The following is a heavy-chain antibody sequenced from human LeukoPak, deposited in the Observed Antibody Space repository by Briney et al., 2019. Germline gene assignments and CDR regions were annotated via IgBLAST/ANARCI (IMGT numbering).Heavy chain of an antibody. CDR3: ATTLYCSGGSCYRVDY. CDR2: FDPEDGET. CDR1: GYTLTELS. J-gene: IGHJ4*02. V-gene: IGHV1-24*01. Sequence: ASVKVSCKVSGYTLTELSMHWVRQAPGKGLEWMGGFDPEDGETIYAQKFQGRVTMTEDTSTDTAYMELSSLRSEDTAVNYCATTLYCSGGSCYRVDYWGQGTLVTVSS. D-gene: IGHD2-15*01.